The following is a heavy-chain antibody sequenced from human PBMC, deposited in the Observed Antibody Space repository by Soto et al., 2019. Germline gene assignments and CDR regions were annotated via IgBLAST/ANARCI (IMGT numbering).Heavy chain of an antibody. Sequence: QPGGSLRLSCAASGFTFSSYRMPWVRQAPGKGLEWVAVIWYDGSNKYYAASVKGRFTISRDNSKNTLYLQMNSLRAEDTAVYYCARVSGSYPDYDYYGMDVWGQGTTVTVSS. V-gene: IGHV3-33*08. J-gene: IGHJ6*02. CDR1: GFTFSSYR. CDR3: ARVSGSYPDYDYYGMDV. D-gene: IGHD1-26*01. CDR2: IWYDGSNK.